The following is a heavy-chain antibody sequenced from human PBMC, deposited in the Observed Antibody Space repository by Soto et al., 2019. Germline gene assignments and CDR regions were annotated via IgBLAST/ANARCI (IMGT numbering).Heavy chain of an antibody. Sequence: SVKVSCKASGGTFSSYASSWVRQAPGQGLEWMGGIIPIFGTANYAQKFQGRVTITADKSTSTAYMELSSLRSEDTAVYYCARGTYTGYCSSTSCYRLGFDPWGQGTLVTVSS. J-gene: IGHJ5*02. V-gene: IGHV1-69*06. CDR3: ARGTYTGYCSSTSCYRLGFDP. D-gene: IGHD2-2*01. CDR1: GGTFSSYA. CDR2: IIPIFGTA.